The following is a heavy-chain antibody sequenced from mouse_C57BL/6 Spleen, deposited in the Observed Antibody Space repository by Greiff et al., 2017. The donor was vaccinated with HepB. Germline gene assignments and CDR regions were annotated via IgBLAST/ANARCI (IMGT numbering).Heavy chain of an antibody. CDR2: ISYDGSN. Sequence: ESGPGLVKPSQSLSLTCSVTGYSITSGYYWNWIRQFPGNKLEWMGYISYDGSNNYNPSLKNRISITRDTSKNQFFLKLNSVTTEDTATYYCARKGFYGSSYGYFDYWGQGTTLTVSS. V-gene: IGHV3-6*01. D-gene: IGHD1-1*01. CDR1: GYSITSGYY. J-gene: IGHJ2*01. CDR3: ARKGFYGSSYGYFDY.